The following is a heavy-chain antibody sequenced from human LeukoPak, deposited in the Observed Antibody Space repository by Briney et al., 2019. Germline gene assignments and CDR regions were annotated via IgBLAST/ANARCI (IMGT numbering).Heavy chain of an antibody. CDR1: GFTFSNAW. D-gene: IGHD1-7*01. Sequence: PGGSLRLSCAASGFTFSNAWMSWVRQAPGKGLEWVGRIESKADGGTTDYAAPVKGRFTISRDDSKDTLYLQMNSLKTEDTAVYYCTTDRAGPREELLTYYMDVWGKGTTATVSS. CDR2: IESKADGGTT. CDR3: TTDRAGPREELLTYYMDV. V-gene: IGHV3-15*04. J-gene: IGHJ6*03.